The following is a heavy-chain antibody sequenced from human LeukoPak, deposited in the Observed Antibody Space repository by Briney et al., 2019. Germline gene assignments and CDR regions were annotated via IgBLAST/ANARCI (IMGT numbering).Heavy chain of an antibody. CDR2: INHSGST. CDR1: GGSFSGYY. CDR3: ARVPSSSGYYYVIDY. J-gene: IGHJ4*02. V-gene: IGHV4-34*01. D-gene: IGHD3-22*01. Sequence: SETLSLTCAVYGGSFSGYYWSWIRQPPGKGLEWIGEINHSGSTNYNPSLKSRVTISVDTSKNQFSLKLSSVTAADTAVYYCARVPSSSGYYYVIDYWGQGTLVTVSS.